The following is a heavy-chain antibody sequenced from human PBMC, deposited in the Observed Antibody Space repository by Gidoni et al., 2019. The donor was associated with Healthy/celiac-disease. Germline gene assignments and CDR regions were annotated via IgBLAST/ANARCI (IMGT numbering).Heavy chain of an antibody. CDR1: GYSFTSYW. J-gene: IGHJ4*02. D-gene: IGHD6-6*01. Sequence: EVQLVQSGAEVKKPGESLRISCTGSGYSFTSYWISWVRQRPGKGLEWMGRIAPSDSYTNYSPSFQGHVTIAADKSISTAYLQWSSLKASDTAMYYCARLSAYSSSRDYWGQGTLVTVSS. V-gene: IGHV5-10-1*03. CDR2: IAPSDSYT. CDR3: ARLSAYSSSRDY.